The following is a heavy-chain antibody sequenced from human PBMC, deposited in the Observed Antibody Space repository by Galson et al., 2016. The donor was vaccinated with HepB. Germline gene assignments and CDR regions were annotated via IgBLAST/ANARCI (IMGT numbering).Heavy chain of an antibody. V-gene: IGHV3-53*01. CDR1: GFAVTTHY. J-gene: IGHJ4*02. D-gene: IGHD6-13*01. CDR2: VFSSGSS. Sequence: SLRLSCAASGFAVTTHYMSWVHQAPGKGLEWVSVVFSSGSSYYADSVKGRFTTSRDISKNMLFLEMNSLRVEDTAVYFCASSALKYSSGWYTTSDYWGQGTLVTVSS. CDR3: ASSALKYSSGWYTTSDY.